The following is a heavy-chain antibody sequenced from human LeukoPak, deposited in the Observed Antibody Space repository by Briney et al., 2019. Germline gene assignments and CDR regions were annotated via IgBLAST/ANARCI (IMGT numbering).Heavy chain of an antibody. V-gene: IGHV3-9*01. CDR2: ISWNSGSI. Sequence: PGRSLRLSCAASGFTFDDYAMHWVRQAPEKGLEWVSGISWNSGSIGYADSVKGRFTISRDNAKNSLYLQMNSLGAEDTALYYCAKSSGGYVNGVVDYWGQGTLVTVSS. CDR3: AKSSGGYVNGVVDY. CDR1: GFTFDDYA. D-gene: IGHD2-8*01. J-gene: IGHJ4*02.